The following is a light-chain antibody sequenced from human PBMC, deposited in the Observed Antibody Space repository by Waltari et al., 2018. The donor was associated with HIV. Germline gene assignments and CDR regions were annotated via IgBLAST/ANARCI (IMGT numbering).Light chain of an antibody. Sequence: SALTQPASVSGSPGQSFTISCIRTSSAASNYNLVSWYQQHPSKATKPMIYEVSKRPSGVSNRFSGSKSGNTASLTISGLQADDEADYYCCSYVTSSTSLYVFGTGTKVTVL. CDR2: EVS. CDR3: CSYVTSSTSLYV. V-gene: IGLV2-23*02. J-gene: IGLJ1*01. CDR1: SSAASNYNL.